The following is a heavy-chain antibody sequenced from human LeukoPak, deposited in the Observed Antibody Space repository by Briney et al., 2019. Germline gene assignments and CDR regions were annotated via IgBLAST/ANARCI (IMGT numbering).Heavy chain of an antibody. CDR1: GFTFSSYW. CDR3: ARDYGGYSGYDYDPSYFDY. J-gene: IGHJ4*02. Sequence: GGSPRLSCAASGFTFSSYWMSWVRQAPGKGLEWVANIKQDGSEKYYVDSVKGRFTISRDNAKNSLYLQMNSLRAEDTAVYYCARDYGGYSGYDYDPSYFDYWGQGTLVTVSS. D-gene: IGHD5-12*01. CDR2: IKQDGSEK. V-gene: IGHV3-7*03.